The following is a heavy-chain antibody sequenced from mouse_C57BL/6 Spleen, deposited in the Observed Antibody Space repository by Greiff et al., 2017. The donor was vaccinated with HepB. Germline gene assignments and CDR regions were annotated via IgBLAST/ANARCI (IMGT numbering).Heavy chain of an antibody. CDR2: IYPGSGST. Sequence: QVQLKESGAELVKPGASVKMSCKASGYTFTSYWITWVKQRPGQGLEWIGDIYPGSGSTNYNEKFKSKATLTVDTSSSTAYMQLSSLTSEDSAVYYCARGGNYWGQGTLVTVSA. CDR3: ARGGNY. J-gene: IGHJ3*01. V-gene: IGHV1-55*01. CDR1: GYTFTSYW.